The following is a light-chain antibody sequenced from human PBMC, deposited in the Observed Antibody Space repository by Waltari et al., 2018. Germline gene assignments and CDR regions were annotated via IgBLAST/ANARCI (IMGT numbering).Light chain of an antibody. J-gene: IGLJ2*01. V-gene: IGLV2-14*03. Sequence: QSALTQPASVSGAPGPSITISCTDPSSDVGLYKYNSWFQQRPGKAPQVIIYDVSSRPAGIPPRFSGSKSGNTASLTVSGLQAEDEADYYCVSYRSMSTPYVVFGGGTRLTVL. CDR2: DVS. CDR1: SSDVGLYKY. CDR3: VSYRSMSTPYVV.